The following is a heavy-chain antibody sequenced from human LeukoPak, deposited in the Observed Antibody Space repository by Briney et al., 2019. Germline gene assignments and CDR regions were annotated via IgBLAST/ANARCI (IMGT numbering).Heavy chain of an antibody. CDR3: ATSKGPTYYYDSSGYLGYFDY. Sequence: GGFLRLSCAASGFTFSSYAMSWVRQAPGKGLEWVSAISGSGGSTYYADSVKGRFTISRDNSKNTLYLQMNSLRAEDTAVYYCATSKGPTYYYDSSGYLGYFDYWGQGTLVTVSS. D-gene: IGHD3-22*01. V-gene: IGHV3-23*01. J-gene: IGHJ4*02. CDR2: ISGSGGST. CDR1: GFTFSSYA.